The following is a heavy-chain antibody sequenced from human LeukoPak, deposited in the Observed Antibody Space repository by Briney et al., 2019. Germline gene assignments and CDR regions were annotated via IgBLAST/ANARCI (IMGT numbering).Heavy chain of an antibody. CDR1: GFTFTNYW. D-gene: IGHD3-9*01. J-gene: IGHJ6*03. CDR2: ISGSGGST. V-gene: IGHV3-23*01. Sequence: GGSLRLSCAASGFTFTNYWMHWVRQAPGKGLEWVSGISGSGGSTYYADSVKGRFTISRDNSKNTLYLQMNSLRAEDTAIYYCAKCILTGYYKGYMDVWGKGTTVTISS. CDR3: AKCILTGYYKGYMDV.